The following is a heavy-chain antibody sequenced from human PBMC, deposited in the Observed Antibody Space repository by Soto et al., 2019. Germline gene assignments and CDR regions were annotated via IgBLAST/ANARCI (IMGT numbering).Heavy chain of an antibody. CDR1: GFTFTSYS. D-gene: IGHD4-17*01. V-gene: IGHV3-48*02. Sequence: EVQLVESGGGLVQPGGSLILACAASGFTFTSYSMNWVRQAPGKGLEWVSYISISSSPIYYADSVKGRFTISRDNAKNSLYLQMNSLRDEDTAVYYCALGSYGDYGGDYFDYWGPGTLVTVS. CDR3: ALGSYGDYGGDYFDY. J-gene: IGHJ4*02. CDR2: ISISSSPI.